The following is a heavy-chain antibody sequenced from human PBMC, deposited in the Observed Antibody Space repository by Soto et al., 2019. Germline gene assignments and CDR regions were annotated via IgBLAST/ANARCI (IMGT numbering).Heavy chain of an antibody. Sequence: PGASLKISWQASGYMFTNYWINWVRQVSGGGLEWLGRIDPSDSYTKYNPSFQGRVTISADKSTSTAYLKWSSLRASDTAVYDCASHNLVGGGEYNSSGMYFCVQGTTVAVSS. J-gene: IGHJ6*02. D-gene: IGHD2-21*01. CDR1: GYMFTNYW. V-gene: IGHV5-10-1*01. CDR3: ASHNLVGGGEYNSSGMYF. CDR2: IDPSDSYT.